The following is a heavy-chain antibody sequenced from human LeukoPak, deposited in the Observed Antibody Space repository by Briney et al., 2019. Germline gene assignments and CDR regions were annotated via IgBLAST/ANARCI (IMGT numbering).Heavy chain of an antibody. CDR3: ARDSDYTPISYGMDV. V-gene: IGHV3-53*01. CDR1: GLTVSSNY. CDR2: IYSGGST. D-gene: IGHD4-11*01. J-gene: IGHJ6*02. Sequence: GGSLTLSRAPSGLTVSSNYISWVRQPPGKGLEWVSFIYSGGSTYYADSVKGRFTISRHNSKNTLYLQMNSLRAEDTAVYYCARDSDYTPISYGMDVWGQGTTVTVSS.